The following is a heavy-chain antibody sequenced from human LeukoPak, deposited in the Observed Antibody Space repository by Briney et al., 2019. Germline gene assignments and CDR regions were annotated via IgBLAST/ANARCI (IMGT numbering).Heavy chain of an antibody. CDR2: LNPNSGGT. V-gene: IGHV1-2*04. Sequence: ASVKVSCKTSGYTFTDYYMHWVRLAPGQGLEWMGWLNPNSGGTNYAQKFQGWVTMTRDTSISTAYMELSRLTSDDTAVYYCARAYYDSSGYYAVGYWGQGTLVTVSS. CDR1: GYTFTDYY. CDR3: ARAYYDSSGYYAVGY. J-gene: IGHJ4*02. D-gene: IGHD3-22*01.